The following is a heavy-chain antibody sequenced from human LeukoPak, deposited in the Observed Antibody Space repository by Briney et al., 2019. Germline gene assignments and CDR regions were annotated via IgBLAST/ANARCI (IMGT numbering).Heavy chain of an antibody. Sequence: PGESLKISCKGSGYSFTNYWIGWVRQMPGKGLEWMGIFYPGDSDTRYSPSFQGQVTISADKSITTAYLQWSSLRASDTALYYCARGGYSYGYVDHWGQGTLVTVSS. CDR1: GYSFTNYW. D-gene: IGHD5-18*01. CDR3: ARGGYSYGYVDH. V-gene: IGHV5-51*01. J-gene: IGHJ4*02. CDR2: FYPGDSDT.